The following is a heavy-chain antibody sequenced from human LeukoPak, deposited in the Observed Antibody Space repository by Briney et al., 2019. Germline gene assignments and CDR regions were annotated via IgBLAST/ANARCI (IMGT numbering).Heavy chain of an antibody. J-gene: IGHJ4*02. Sequence: ASVKVSCKASGYTFTGYYMHWVRQAPGQGLEWMGRINPNSGGTNYAQKFQGRVTMTRDTSISTASMELSRLRSDDTAVYYCARGTPYDSSGYYPDYWGQGTLVTVSS. CDR1: GYTFTGYY. V-gene: IGHV1-2*06. CDR2: INPNSGGT. D-gene: IGHD3-22*01. CDR3: ARGTPYDSSGYYPDY.